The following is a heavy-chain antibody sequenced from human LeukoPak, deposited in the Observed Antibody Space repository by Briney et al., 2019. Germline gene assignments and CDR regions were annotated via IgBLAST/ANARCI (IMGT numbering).Heavy chain of an antibody. J-gene: IGHJ2*01. Sequence: SETLSLTCTVSGGSISSYYWSWIRQPAGKGLEWIGRIYPSGSTNYNPSLKSRVTISLDTSKNHFSLKLSSVTAADTAVYYCASTNYSSSSGWYFDLWGRGTLVTVSS. CDR1: GGSISSYY. CDR2: IYPSGST. CDR3: ASTNYSSSSGWYFDL. V-gene: IGHV4-4*07. D-gene: IGHD6-6*01.